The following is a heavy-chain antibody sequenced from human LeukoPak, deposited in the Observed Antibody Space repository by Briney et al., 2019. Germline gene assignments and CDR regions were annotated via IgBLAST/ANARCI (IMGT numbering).Heavy chain of an antibody. V-gene: IGHV1-18*04. CDR3: ARGAYDSGTYNWFDP. D-gene: IGHD3-10*01. J-gene: IGHJ5*02. Sequence: ASVKVSCKASGYTFTSYGISWVRQAPGQGLEWMGWISAYNGDTNYAQKLQGRVTMTTDTSTTTAHMELRSLRSDDTAVYYCARGAYDSGTYNWFDPWGQGTLVTVSS. CDR1: GYTFTSYG. CDR2: ISAYNGDT.